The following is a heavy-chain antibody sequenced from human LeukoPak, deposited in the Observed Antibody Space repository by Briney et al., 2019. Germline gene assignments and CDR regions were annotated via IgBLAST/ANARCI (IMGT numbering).Heavy chain of an antibody. CDR3: ARGYCSGGSCSNWFDP. V-gene: IGHV1-8*01. CDR1: GYTFTSYD. Sequence: ASVKVSCKASGYTFTSYDINWVRQATGQGLEWMGWMNPNSGNTGYAQKFQGRVTMTRNTSISTVYMELSSLRSEDTAVYYCARGYCSGGSCSNWFDPWGQGTLVTVSS. CDR2: MNPNSGNT. D-gene: IGHD2-15*01. J-gene: IGHJ5*02.